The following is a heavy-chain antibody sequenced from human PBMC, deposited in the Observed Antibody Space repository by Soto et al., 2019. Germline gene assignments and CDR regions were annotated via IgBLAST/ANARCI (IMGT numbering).Heavy chain of an antibody. CDR3: VKKSIGTVTNPVYWYFDL. Sequence: EVQLLESGGGLVQPGGSLRLSCAASGFTFISYAMSWVRQAPGKGLEWVSGTSGGGDVAFYADSVKGRFTISRDNSKNTLSLQMNSLRAEDTALYYCVKKSIGTVTNPVYWYFDLWGRGTLVTVSS. D-gene: IGHD4-17*01. V-gene: IGHV3-23*01. CDR1: GFTFISYA. J-gene: IGHJ2*01. CDR2: TSGGGDVA.